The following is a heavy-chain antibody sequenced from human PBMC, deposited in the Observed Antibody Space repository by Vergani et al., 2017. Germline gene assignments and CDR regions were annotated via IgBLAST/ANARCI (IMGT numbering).Heavy chain of an antibody. J-gene: IGHJ4*02. D-gene: IGHD2-21*01. Sequence: QVQLQESGPGLVKPSQTLSLTCTVSGGSISSGSYYWSWIRQPAGKGLEWIGRIYTSGSTNYNPSLTSRSTMSVDTSKNQFSLKLSSVTAADTAVYYCAGGSGYCGGDCYFDYWGQGTLVTVSS. CDR1: GGSISSGSYY. V-gene: IGHV4-61*02. CDR2: IYTSGST. CDR3: AGGSGYCGGDCYFDY.